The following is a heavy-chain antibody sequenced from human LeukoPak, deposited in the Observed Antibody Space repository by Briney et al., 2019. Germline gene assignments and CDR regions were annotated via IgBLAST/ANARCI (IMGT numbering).Heavy chain of an antibody. CDR1: GFTFSGYG. CDR2: ISYDGSNK. J-gene: IGHJ3*02. D-gene: IGHD4-17*01. Sequence: GGSLRLSCAASGFTFSGYGMHWVRQAPGKGLEWVAVISYDGSNKYYADSVKGRFTISRDNSKNTLYLQMNSLRAEDTAVYYCAKSYGDDDAFDIWGQGTMVTVSS. CDR3: AKSYGDDDAFDI. V-gene: IGHV3-30*18.